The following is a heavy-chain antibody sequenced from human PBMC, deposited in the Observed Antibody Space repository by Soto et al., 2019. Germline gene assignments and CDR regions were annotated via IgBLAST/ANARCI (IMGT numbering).Heavy chain of an antibody. D-gene: IGHD3-10*01. Sequence: PSETLSLTCTVSGGSISSYYWSWIRQPPGKGLEWIGYIYYSGSTNYNPSLKSRVTISVDTSKNQFSLKLSSVTAADTAVYYCARVNQRDYYGSGSYEDYMDVWGKGTTVTVSS. V-gene: IGHV4-59*01. CDR1: GGSISSYY. CDR2: IYYSGST. J-gene: IGHJ6*03. CDR3: ARVNQRDYYGSGSYEDYMDV.